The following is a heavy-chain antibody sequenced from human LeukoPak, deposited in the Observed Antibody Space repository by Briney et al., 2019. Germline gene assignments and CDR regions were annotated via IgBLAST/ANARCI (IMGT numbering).Heavy chain of an antibody. D-gene: IGHD2-2*01. Sequence: ASVKVSCTASGGTFSSYAISWVRQAPGQGLEWMGGIIPIFGTANYAQKFQGRVTITTDESTSTAYMELSSLRSEDTAVYYCARAQSEYCSSTSCLYELWAFDYWGQGTLVTVSS. CDR1: GGTFSSYA. J-gene: IGHJ4*02. V-gene: IGHV1-69*05. CDR2: IIPIFGTA. CDR3: ARAQSEYCSSTSCLYELWAFDY.